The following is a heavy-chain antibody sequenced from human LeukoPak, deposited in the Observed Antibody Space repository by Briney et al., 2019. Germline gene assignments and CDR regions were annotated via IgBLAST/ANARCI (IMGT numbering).Heavy chain of an antibody. V-gene: IGHV3-23*01. CDR3: ARVGYYYDSSGPPYYFDY. CDR1: GFTFSSYA. Sequence: GGSLRLSCAASGFTFSSYAMSWVRQAPGKGLEWVSAISGSGGSTYYADSVKGRFTISRDNSKNTLYLQMNSLRAEDTAVYYCARVGYYYDSSGPPYYFDYWGQGTLVTVSS. CDR2: ISGSGGST. J-gene: IGHJ4*02. D-gene: IGHD3-22*01.